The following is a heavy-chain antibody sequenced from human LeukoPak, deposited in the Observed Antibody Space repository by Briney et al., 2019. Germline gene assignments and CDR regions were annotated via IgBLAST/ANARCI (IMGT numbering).Heavy chain of an antibody. CDR1: GYTFTSYD. J-gene: IGHJ3*02. Sequence: ASVNVSCKASGYTFTSYDINWVRQATGQGLEWMGWMNPNSGNTGYAQKFQGRVTITRNTSISTAYMELSSLRSEDTAVYYCASRLELTTFDIWGQGTMVTVSS. D-gene: IGHD1-7*01. V-gene: IGHV1-8*03. CDR2: MNPNSGNT. CDR3: ASRLELTTFDI.